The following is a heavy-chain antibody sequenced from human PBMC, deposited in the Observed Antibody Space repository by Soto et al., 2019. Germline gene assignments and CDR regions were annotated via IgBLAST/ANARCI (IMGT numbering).Heavy chain of an antibody. CDR1: GFTFSSYA. J-gene: IGHJ4*02. V-gene: IGHV3-30-3*01. D-gene: IGHD1-26*01. Sequence: QVQLVESGGGVVQPGRSLRLSCVVSGFTFSSYAMHWVRQAPGKGLEWLAVISYDGNNEYYADSVKGRFTISRDNSKNTLFLQMNSLRPEDTALYYCARVFRVGVGATGLDNWGQGTLVTVSS. CDR3: ARVFRVGVGATGLDN. CDR2: ISYDGNNE.